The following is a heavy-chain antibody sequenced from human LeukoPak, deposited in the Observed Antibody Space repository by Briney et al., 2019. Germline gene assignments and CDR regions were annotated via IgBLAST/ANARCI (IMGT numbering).Heavy chain of an antibody. CDR2: ISSSGSTI. CDR3: ASAKNDYGRSRFASLGY. J-gene: IGHJ4*02. Sequence: GGSLRLSCVASGFTFSSYEMNWVRQAPGKGLAWVSYISSSGSTIYYADTVKGRFTLSRDNAKNSLYLQINSKRAEDTAVYCCASAKNDYGRSRFASLGYWGQGGLVTLSP. D-gene: IGHD4/OR15-4a*01. V-gene: IGHV3-48*03. CDR1: GFTFSSYE.